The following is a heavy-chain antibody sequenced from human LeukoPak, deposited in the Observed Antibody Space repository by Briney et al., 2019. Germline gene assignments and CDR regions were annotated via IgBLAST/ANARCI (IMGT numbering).Heavy chain of an antibody. CDR1: GGTFSSYA. Sequence: SSVKVSCKASGGTFSSYAISWVRQAPGQGLEWMGRIIPIFGTANYAQKFQGRVTITTDESTSTAYMELSSLRSEDTAVYYCARGDTMMVTDAFDIWGQGTMVTVSS. J-gene: IGHJ3*02. D-gene: IGHD3-22*01. CDR3: ARGDTMMVTDAFDI. V-gene: IGHV1-69*05. CDR2: IIPIFGTA.